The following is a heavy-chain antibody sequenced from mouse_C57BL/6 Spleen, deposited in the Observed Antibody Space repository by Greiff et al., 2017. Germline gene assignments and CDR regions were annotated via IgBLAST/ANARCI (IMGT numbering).Heavy chain of an antibody. CDR1: GYTFTSYW. V-gene: IGHV1-53*01. D-gene: IGHD1-1*01. CDR2: INPSNGGT. CDR3: ARLGAYYYGSSPYFDY. J-gene: IGHJ2*01. Sequence: QVQLQQPGPELVKPGASVKLSCKASGYTFTSYWMHWVKQRPGQGLEWIGNINPSNGGTNYNEKFKSKATLTVDKSSSTAYMQLSSLTSEDSAVYYCARLGAYYYGSSPYFDYWGQGTTLTVSS.